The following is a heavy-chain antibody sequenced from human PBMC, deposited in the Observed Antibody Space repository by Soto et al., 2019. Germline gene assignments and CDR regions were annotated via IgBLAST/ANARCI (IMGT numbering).Heavy chain of an antibody. CDR2: ISGSGVST. CDR3: ARNSNYDLWRGYLY. V-gene: IGHV3-23*01. D-gene: IGHD3-3*01. J-gene: IGHJ4*02. CDR1: GFTFNTYV. Sequence: EVQVLESGGGLVQPGGSLRLSCAGSGFTFNTYVMTWVRQAPGKGLEWVSAISGSGVSTKYADSVKGRFTISRDNSKNTLYLQMNSLRAEDTAVYYCARNSNYDLWRGYLYWGQGTLVTVSS.